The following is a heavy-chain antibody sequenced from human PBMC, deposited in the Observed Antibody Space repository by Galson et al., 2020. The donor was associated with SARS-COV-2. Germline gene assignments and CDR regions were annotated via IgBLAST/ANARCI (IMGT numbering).Heavy chain of an antibody. CDR2: IYYSGST. Sequence: SETLSLTCTVSGGSISSYYWSWIRQPPGKGLEWIGYIYYSGSTNYNPSLKSRVTISVDTSKNQFSLKLSSVTAADTAVYYCARDVGWFGETYAFDIWGQGTMVTVSS. J-gene: IGHJ3*02. CDR3: ARDVGWFGETYAFDI. D-gene: IGHD3-10*01. CDR1: GGSISSYY. V-gene: IGHV4-59*13.